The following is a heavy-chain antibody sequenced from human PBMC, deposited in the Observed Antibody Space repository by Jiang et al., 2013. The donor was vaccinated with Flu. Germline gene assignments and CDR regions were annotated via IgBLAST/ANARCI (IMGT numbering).Heavy chain of an antibody. CDR3: ARNGFYSMDV. Sequence: GLVKPSGTLSLTCVVSGGSIITDDWWSWVRQPPGKGLEWIGEIHHSGRTNGNPALKSRVVISVDKSKNQLSLNLNSLTAADTAVYYCARNGFYSMDVWGQGTTVTVSS. CDR2: IHHSGRT. V-gene: IGHV4-4*02. D-gene: IGHD2-8*01. J-gene: IGHJ6*02. CDR1: GGSIITDDW.